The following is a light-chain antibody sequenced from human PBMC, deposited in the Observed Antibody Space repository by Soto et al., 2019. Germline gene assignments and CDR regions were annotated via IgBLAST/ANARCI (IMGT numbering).Light chain of an antibody. CDR1: QSVLYSSNNMNY. CDR3: QQYFGAPLT. V-gene: IGKV4-1*01. Sequence: EIVMTQSPDALAVSLGERATINCKSSQSVLYSSNNMNYLAWYQQKPGQPPKLLIYGASTRESGVPDRFSGSGSATDFILTISSLQAEDVAVYYCQQYFGAPLTFGGGTKVEIK. J-gene: IGKJ4*01. CDR2: GAS.